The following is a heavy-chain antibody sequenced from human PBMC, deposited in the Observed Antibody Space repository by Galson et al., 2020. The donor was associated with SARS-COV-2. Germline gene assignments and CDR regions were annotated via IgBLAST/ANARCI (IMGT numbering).Heavy chain of an antibody. CDR2: IYQSGAT. CDR1: GGSITSGGYS. CDR3: AGRYIYGLSPYWYFDL. D-gene: IGHD5-18*01. J-gene: IGHJ2*01. V-gene: IGHV4-30-2*06. Sequence: SETLSLTCAVSGGSITSGGYSWTWIRQSPGKALEWIGYIYQSGATQYNPSLKSRLTISMDRSKNQLSLDLRSVTVADSAVYYCAGRYIYGLSPYWYFDLWGPGTLVTVSS.